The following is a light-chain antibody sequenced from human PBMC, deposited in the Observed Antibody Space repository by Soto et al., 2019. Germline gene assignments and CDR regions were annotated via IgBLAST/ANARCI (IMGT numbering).Light chain of an antibody. V-gene: IGKV3-20*01. J-gene: IGKJ5*01. CDR2: GTS. CDR1: QSVSRY. Sequence: EIVLTQSPATLSLSPGERATLSCRASQSVSRYLAWYQQKPGQAPRLLIYGTSSRATGIPVRFSGSGSGTDFTLTISRLEPEDFAVYYCQQYGNSPITFGQGTRLEIK. CDR3: QQYGNSPIT.